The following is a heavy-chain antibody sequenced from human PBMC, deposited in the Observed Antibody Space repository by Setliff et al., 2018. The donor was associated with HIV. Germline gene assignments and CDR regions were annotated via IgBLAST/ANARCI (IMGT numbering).Heavy chain of an antibody. J-gene: IGHJ4*02. D-gene: IGHD4-17*01. CDR1: TFDSHG. V-gene: IGHV3-49*04. CDR3: TREGVQERVTKGVFDY. Sequence: TFDSHGMIWVRQAPGKGLEWVGFIRSKAYGGTTEYAASVKGRFTISRDDSKSIAYLQMNSLKTEDTAVYYCTREGVQERVTKGVFDYWGQGTLVTVSS. CDR2: IRSKAYGGTT.